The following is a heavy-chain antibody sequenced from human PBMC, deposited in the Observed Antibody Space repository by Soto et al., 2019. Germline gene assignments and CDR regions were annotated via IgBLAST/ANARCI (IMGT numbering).Heavy chain of an antibody. CDR2: IYPGDSDT. Sequence: GESLKISCKGSGYKPSTWHNFTSYWIAWVRQMPGEGLEWMGIIYPGDSDTRYSPSFQGQVTISADKSISTAYLQWSSLKASDTAMYYCAGGGVRGVITRTRDYYGMAVWGQGTTVTVYS. CDR3: AGGGVRGVITRTRDYYGMAV. CDR1: GYKPSTWHNFTSYW. V-gene: IGHV5-51*01. J-gene: IGHJ6*02. D-gene: IGHD3-10*01.